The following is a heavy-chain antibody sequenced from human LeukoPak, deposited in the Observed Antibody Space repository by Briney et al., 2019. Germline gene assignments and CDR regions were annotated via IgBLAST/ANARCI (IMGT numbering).Heavy chain of an antibody. CDR3: ARGIAARGDYYYYYGMDV. V-gene: IGHV3-7*01. CDR1: GFTFSSYW. CDR2: IKQDGSEK. D-gene: IGHD6-6*01. Sequence: GGSLRLSCAASGFTFSSYWMSWVRQAPGKGLEWVANIKQDGSEKYYVDSVKGRFTISRDNAKNSLYLQMSSLRAEDTAVYYCARGIAARGDYYYYYGMDVWGQGTTVTVSS. J-gene: IGHJ6*02.